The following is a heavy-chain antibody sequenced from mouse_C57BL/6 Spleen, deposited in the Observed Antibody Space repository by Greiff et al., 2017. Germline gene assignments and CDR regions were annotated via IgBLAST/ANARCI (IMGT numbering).Heavy chain of an antibody. CDR1: GYTFTSYW. CDR2: IDPSDSYT. V-gene: IGHV1-50*01. CDR3: ARSDYGSSYRFDY. J-gene: IGHJ2*01. D-gene: IGHD1-1*01. Sequence: VKLQQPGAELVKPGASVKLSCKASGYTFTSYWMQWVKQRPGQGLEWIGEIDPSDSYTNYNQKFKGKATLTVDTSSSTAYMQLSSLTSEDSAVYYCARSDYGSSYRFDYWGQGTTLTVSS.